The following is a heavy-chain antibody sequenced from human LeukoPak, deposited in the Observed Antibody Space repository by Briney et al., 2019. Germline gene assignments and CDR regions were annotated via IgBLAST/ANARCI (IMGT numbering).Heavy chain of an antibody. CDR3: ARDRSLDV. CDR1: GGSISSGGYY. CDR2: IYSTGST. J-gene: IGHJ6*04. D-gene: IGHD3-16*02. Sequence: SETLSLTCTVSGGSISSGGYYWSWIRQPAGKGLEYIGRIYSTGSTNYNPSLRSRVTISVDTSKNHFSLKLSSVTAADTAVYYCARDRSLDVWGKGTTVTVSS. V-gene: IGHV4-61*02.